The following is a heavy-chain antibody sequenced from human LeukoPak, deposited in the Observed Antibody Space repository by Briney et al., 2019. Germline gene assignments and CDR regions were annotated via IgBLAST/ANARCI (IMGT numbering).Heavy chain of an antibody. D-gene: IGHD3-22*01. J-gene: IGHJ4*02. CDR2: ISAYNGNT. V-gene: IGHV1-18*01. Sequence: ASVKVSCKTSGYTFTSYVINWVRQAPGQGLEWMGWISAYNGNTNYAQKFQGRVTMTTDTSTSTAYMELSSLRSEDTAVYYCARRHYDSSGYYYYFDYWGQGTLVTVSS. CDR1: GYTFTSYV. CDR3: ARRHYDSSGYYYYFDY.